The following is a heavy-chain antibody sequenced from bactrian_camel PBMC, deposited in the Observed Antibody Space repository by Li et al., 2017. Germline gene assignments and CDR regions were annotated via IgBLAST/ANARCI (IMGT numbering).Heavy chain of an antibody. V-gene: IGHV3S53*01. CDR1: GYTYDTYC. CDR3: AADGGVSDYVPRPFAY. CDR2: IDRDGNT. J-gene: IGHJ6*01. Sequence: VQLVESGGGLVQAGGSLRLSCAARGYTYDTYCMGWFRQAPGKEREGVAGIDRDGNTMYADSVKGRFTISKDKVKNTLYLQMNSLKPGDTAVYYCAADGGVSDYVPRPFAYWGQGTQVTVS. D-gene: IGHD4*01.